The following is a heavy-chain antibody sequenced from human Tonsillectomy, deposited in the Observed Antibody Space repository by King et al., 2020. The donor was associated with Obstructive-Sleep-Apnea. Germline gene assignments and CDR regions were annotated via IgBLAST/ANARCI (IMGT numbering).Heavy chain of an antibody. CDR1: GFSLSTDGVG. Sequence: LTLKESGPTLVKPTQTLTVTCTFSGFSLSTDGVGVGWIRQPPGKALEWLALIYWDDVKRYSPSLKSRLTVTQDTSKNQVVLKMTNMGPVDTATYYCAHRRRNTYYFDYWGQGTLVTVSS. J-gene: IGHJ4*02. D-gene: IGHD3-16*02. CDR2: IYWDDVK. V-gene: IGHV2-5*02. CDR3: AHRRRNTYYFDY.